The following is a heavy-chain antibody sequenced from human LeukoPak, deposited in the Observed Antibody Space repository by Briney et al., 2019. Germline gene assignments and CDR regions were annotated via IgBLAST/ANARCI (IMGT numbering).Heavy chain of an antibody. CDR2: INPKSGGT. J-gene: IGHJ4*02. CDR3: ARSGSQWLAYYFDY. Sequence: GASVKVSCKASGYTFSGYYIHWVRQAPGQGLEWMGWINPKSGGTDFAQKFRGRVTMTKDTSISTAYMELYSLRSDDTAVYYCARSGSQWLAYYFDYRGQGTLVTVSS. V-gene: IGHV1-2*02. CDR1: GYTFSGYY. D-gene: IGHD6-19*01.